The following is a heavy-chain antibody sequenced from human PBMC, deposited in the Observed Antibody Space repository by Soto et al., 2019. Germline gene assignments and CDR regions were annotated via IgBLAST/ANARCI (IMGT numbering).Heavy chain of an antibody. V-gene: IGHV3-21*02. CDR3: ARGFCSSTSCKHYFDY. Sequence: EVQLVESGGGLVKPGGSLRLSCAASGFTFSNYALNWVRQAPGKGLEWVSSISGTGNYIYYADSVKGRFTISRDDAKTSLYLQMNSLRAEDTAVYYCARGFCSSTSCKHYFDYWGQGTLVTVSS. CDR2: ISGTGNYI. J-gene: IGHJ4*02. CDR1: GFTFSNYA. D-gene: IGHD2-2*01.